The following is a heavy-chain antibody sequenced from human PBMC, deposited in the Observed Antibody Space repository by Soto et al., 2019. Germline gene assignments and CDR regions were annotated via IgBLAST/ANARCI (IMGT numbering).Heavy chain of an antibody. J-gene: IGHJ6*02. V-gene: IGHV1-18*01. CDR1: GYTFTSYG. D-gene: IGHD3-10*01. CDR2: ISAYNGNT. Sequence: ASVKVSCKASGYTFTSYGISWVRQAPGQGLEWMGWISAYNGNTNYAQKLQGRVTMTTDTSMSTAYMELRSLRSDDTAVYYCAREGHYGSGSSMVYYYGMDVWGQGTTVTVSS. CDR3: AREGHYGSGSSMVYYYGMDV.